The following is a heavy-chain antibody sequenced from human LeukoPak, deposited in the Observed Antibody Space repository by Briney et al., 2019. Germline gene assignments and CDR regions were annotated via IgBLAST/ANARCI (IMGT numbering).Heavy chain of an antibody. Sequence: SETLSLTCTVSGGSISSGGYSSSWIRQHPGKGLEWFGYISYAGSTSYNPSLKSRVTISVDTSKNHFSLKLSSVTAADTAVYYCARWYSGSYRIDYWGQGILVTVSS. D-gene: IGHD1-26*01. CDR1: GGSISSGGYS. CDR3: ARWYSGSYRIDY. J-gene: IGHJ4*02. V-gene: IGHV4-31*03. CDR2: ISYAGST.